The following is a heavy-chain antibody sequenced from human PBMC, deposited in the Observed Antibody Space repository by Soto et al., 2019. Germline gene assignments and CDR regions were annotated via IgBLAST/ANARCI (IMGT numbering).Heavy chain of an antibody. V-gene: IGHV3-11*03. J-gene: IGHJ4*02. CDR1: GFTFSDHY. CDR2: VSTSSSYT. CDR3: ARLRLTGYFDY. Sequence: GGSLRLSCVASGFTFSDHYMTWIRQAPGKGLEWLSYVSTSSSYTNYADSVKGRFTISRDNAMNSLYLQMSSLRAEDTAVYYCARLRLTGYFDYWGQGTLVTVSS.